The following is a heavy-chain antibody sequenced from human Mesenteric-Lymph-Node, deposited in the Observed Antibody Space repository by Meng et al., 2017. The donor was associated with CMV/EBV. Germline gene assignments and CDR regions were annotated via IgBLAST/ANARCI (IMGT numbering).Heavy chain of an antibody. CDR1: GGSFSGYY. J-gene: IGHJ4*02. CDR3: ARREEYYYDTSGVSYFDY. CDR2: INHSGST. D-gene: IGHD3-22*01. V-gene: IGHV4-34*01. Sequence: SETLSLTCAVYGGSFSGYYWSWIRQPPGKGPEWIGEINHSGSTNYNPSLKSRVTISVDTSKNQFSLKMSSVTAADTAVYYCARREEYYYDTSGVSYFDYWGQGTLVTVSS.